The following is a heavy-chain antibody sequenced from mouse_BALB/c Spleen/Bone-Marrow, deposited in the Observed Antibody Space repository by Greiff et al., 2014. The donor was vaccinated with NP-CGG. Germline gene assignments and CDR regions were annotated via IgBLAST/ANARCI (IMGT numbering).Heavy chain of an antibody. D-gene: IGHD2-4*01. CDR3: ARDGDYDEGYAMDY. CDR1: GYALTNYL. CDR2: INPGSGGT. V-gene: IGHV1-54*01. Sequence: VMLVESGAELVRPGTSVKVSCKASGYALTNYLIEWVKQRPGQGLEWIGVINPGSGGTNYNEKFKGKATLTADKSSSTAYMQLSSLTSDDSAVYFCARDGDYDEGYAMDYWGQGTSVTVSS. J-gene: IGHJ4*01.